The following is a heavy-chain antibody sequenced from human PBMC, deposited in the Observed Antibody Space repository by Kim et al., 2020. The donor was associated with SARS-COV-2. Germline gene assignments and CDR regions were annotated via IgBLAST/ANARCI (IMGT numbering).Heavy chain of an antibody. CDR1: GFSVTGEF. CDR2: ISAGGST. D-gene: IGHD2-21*02. CDR3: SLTRDFKFDS. Sequence: GGSLRLSCAVSGFSVTGEFMSWVRQTPGRGLEWVAGISAGGSTYYAESVKGRFIIPRDRSKSTLNLQLNTLRAADTALYYCSLTRDFKFDSWGQGTLGNV. J-gene: IGHJ4*02. V-gene: IGHV3-53*01.